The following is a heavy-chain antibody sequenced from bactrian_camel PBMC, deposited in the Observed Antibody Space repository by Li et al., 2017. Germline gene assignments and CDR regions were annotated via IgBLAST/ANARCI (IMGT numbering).Heavy chain of an antibody. Sequence: VQLVESGGGSVQAGGSLRLSCGASGSIYGDACVGWLRQAPGKEREGVAAIDSDGIASYADSVKGRFTISTDNAVNTLHLQMTGLNAEDTAMYYCAAVRFFGGICGGLRVIDYDYWGQGTQVTVS. CDR3: AAVRFFGGICGGLRVIDYDY. J-gene: IGHJ4*01. V-gene: IGHV3S53*01. CDR2: IDSDGIA. D-gene: IGHD1*01. CDR1: GSIYGDAC.